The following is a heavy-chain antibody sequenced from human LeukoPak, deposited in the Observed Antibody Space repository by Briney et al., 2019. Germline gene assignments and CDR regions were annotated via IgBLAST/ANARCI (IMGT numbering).Heavy chain of an antibody. J-gene: IGHJ6*03. CDR3: ARTTTYYYGSGSYYSYYYYYMDV. CDR2: TYYRSKWYN. CDR1: GDSVSSNSAA. Sequence: SQTLSLTCAISGDSVSSNSAAWNWIRQSQSRRLEWLGRTYYRSKWYNDYAVSVKSRITINPDTSKNQFSLQLNSVTPEDTAVYYCARTTTYYYGSGSYYSYYYYYMDVWGKGTTVTVSS. D-gene: IGHD3-10*01. V-gene: IGHV6-1*01.